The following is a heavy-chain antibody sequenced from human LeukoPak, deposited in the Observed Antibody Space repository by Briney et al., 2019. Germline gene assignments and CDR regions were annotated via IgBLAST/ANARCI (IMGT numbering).Heavy chain of an antibody. CDR2: IIPIFGTA. V-gene: IGHV1-69*13. J-gene: IGHJ4*02. D-gene: IGHD6-13*01. CDR1: GGTFSSYA. Sequence: ASVKVSCKASGGTFSSYAISWVRQAPGQGLEWMGGIIPIFGTANYAQKFQGRVTITADESTSTAYMELSSLRSEDTAVYYCARERIAAAAPFDYWGQGTLVTVSS. CDR3: ARERIAAAAPFDY.